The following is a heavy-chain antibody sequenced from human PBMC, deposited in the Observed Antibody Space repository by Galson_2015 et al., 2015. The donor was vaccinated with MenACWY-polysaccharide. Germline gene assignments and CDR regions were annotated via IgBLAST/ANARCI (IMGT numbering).Heavy chain of an antibody. D-gene: IGHD2-15*01. J-gene: IGHJ4*02. CDR2: IIPFATME. CDR3: ARVDCSGGHCYFAY. Sequence: SVKVSCKASGDSLNNYSIGWVRQAPGQGLEWMGRIIPFATMENYAQKFQGRVTISADTSANTVYMQLNSLRSDDTAVYFCARVDCSGGHCYFAYWGQGTLVTVSS. V-gene: IGHV1-69*02. CDR1: GDSLNNYS.